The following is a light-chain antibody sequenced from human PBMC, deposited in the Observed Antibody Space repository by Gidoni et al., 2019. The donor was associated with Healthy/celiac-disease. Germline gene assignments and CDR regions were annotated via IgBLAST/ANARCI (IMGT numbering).Light chain of an antibody. CDR2: DAS. Sequence: ELVVTQSPATLSLSPGERATLACTASQSVSSYLAWYQQKPGQAPRLLIYDASNRATGIPARFSGSGSGTDFTLTISSLEPEDFAVYYCQQRSTMYTFGQGTKLEIK. V-gene: IGKV3-11*01. CDR1: QSVSSY. J-gene: IGKJ2*01. CDR3: QQRSTMYT.